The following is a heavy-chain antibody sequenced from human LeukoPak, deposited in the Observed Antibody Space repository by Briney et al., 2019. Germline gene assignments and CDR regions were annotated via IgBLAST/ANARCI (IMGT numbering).Heavy chain of an antibody. CDR1: GFTFSSYG. CDR3: AKDSGSSRYFDY. CDR2: IRYDGSNK. J-gene: IGHJ4*02. V-gene: IGHV3-30*02. D-gene: IGHD1-26*01. Sequence: PGGSLRLSCAASGFTFSSYGMHWLRQAPGKGLEGVAFIRYDGSNKYYADSVKGRFTISRDNSKNTLYLQMNSLRAEDTAVYYCAKDSGSSRYFDYWGQGTLVTVSS.